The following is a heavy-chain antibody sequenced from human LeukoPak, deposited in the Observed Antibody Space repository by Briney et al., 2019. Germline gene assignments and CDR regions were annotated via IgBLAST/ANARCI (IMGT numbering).Heavy chain of an antibody. CDR1: DDSISSGYY. V-gene: IGHV4-38-2*02. Sequence: SETLSLTCTVSDDSISSGYYWGWIRQPPGKGLEWIGSIFHSGITYYNPSLKSRVTISLDTSKNQFSLKLSSVTAADTAVYYCARGLGGRTGTTRFDPWGQGTLVTVSS. J-gene: IGHJ5*02. D-gene: IGHD1-7*01. CDR3: ARGLGGRTGTTRFDP. CDR2: IFHSGIT.